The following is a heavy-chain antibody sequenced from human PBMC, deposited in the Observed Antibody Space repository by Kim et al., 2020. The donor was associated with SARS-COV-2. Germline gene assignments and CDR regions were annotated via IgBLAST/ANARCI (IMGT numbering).Heavy chain of an antibody. V-gene: IGHV1-3*01. CDR3: ARGITMVRGVMSSGAY. CDR1: GYTFTSYA. D-gene: IGHD3-10*01. CDR2: INAGNGNT. Sequence: ASVKVSCKASGYTFTSYAMHWVRQAPGQRLEWMGWINAGNGNTKYSQKFQGRVTITRDTSASTAYMELSSLRSEDTAVYYCARGITMVRGVMSSGAYWGQGTLVTVSS. J-gene: IGHJ4*02.